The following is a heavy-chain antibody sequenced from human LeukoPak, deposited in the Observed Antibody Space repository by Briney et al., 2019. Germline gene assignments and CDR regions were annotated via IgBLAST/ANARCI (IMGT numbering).Heavy chain of an antibody. J-gene: IGHJ5*02. CDR2: IYPGDSDT. V-gene: IGHV5-51*01. CDR1: GYSFTSYW. CDR3: ARQVPGCSGGSCYSGWFDP. D-gene: IGHD2-15*01. Sequence: GESMKISCKGSGYSFTSYWIGWVRQIPGKGLEWMGIIYPGDSDTRYSPSFQGQVTMSADKSISTAYLQWSSLKASDTAMYYCARQVPGCSGGSCYSGWFDPWGQGTLVTVSS.